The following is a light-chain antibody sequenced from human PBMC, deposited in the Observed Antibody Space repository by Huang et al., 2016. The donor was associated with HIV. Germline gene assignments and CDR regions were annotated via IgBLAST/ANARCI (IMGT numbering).Light chain of an antibody. CDR3: QQYDSYPIT. Sequence: DIQMTQSPSTLSASVGDRVTITCRASQRISTWLAWYQQKPGKAPNLLIYKASSLESGVPSRFSGSGSGTEFTLTITSLQPDDFATYYCQQYDSYPITFGQGTRLEIK. CDR1: QRISTW. V-gene: IGKV1-5*03. CDR2: KAS. J-gene: IGKJ5*01.